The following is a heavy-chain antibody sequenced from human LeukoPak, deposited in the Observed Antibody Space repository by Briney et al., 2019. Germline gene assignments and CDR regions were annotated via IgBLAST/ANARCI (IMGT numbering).Heavy chain of an antibody. D-gene: IGHD6-19*01. V-gene: IGHV3-7*03. CDR2: IKQDGSDK. Sequence: GGSLRLSCAASGFTFNSYWMTWVRQAPGKGLEWVADIKQDGSDKYYAGSVKGRFTISRDNAKNSLYLQMNSLRVEDTAVYFCARYNSAWKTDDYWGRGTLVTVSS. J-gene: IGHJ4*02. CDR1: GFTFNSYW. CDR3: ARYNSAWKTDDY.